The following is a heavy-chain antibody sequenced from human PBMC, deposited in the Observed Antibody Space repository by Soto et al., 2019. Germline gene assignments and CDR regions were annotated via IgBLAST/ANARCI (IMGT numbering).Heavy chain of an antibody. D-gene: IGHD3-10*01. CDR2: IYHSGST. CDR1: SGSISSSNW. J-gene: IGHJ5*02. Sequence: PSETLSLTCAVSSGSISSSNWWSWVRQPPGKGLEWIGEIYHSGSTNYNPSLKSRVTISVDTSKNQFSLKLSSVTAADTAVYYCARFGDTNWFDPWGQGTLVTVSS. V-gene: IGHV4-4*02. CDR3: ARFGDTNWFDP.